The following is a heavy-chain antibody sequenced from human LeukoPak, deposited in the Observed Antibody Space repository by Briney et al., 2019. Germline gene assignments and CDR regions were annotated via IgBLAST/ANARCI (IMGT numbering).Heavy chain of an antibody. D-gene: IGHD5-18*01. J-gene: IGHJ4*02. CDR2: IIPIFGTA. CDR3: AAPPWGYSYGPFDY. V-gene: IGHV1-69*13. Sequence: ASVKVSCKASGGTFSSYAISWVRQALGQGLEWMGGIIPIFGTANYAQKFQGRVTITADESTSTAYMELSSLRSEDTAVYYCAAPPWGYSYGPFDYWGQGTLVTVSS. CDR1: GGTFSSYA.